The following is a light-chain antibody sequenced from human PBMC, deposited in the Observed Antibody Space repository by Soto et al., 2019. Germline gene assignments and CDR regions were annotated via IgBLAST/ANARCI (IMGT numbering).Light chain of an antibody. CDR2: GAS. CDR3: QQYNNWPRT. J-gene: IGKJ1*01. CDR1: QSVSSN. V-gene: IGKV3-15*01. Sequence: EIVMTQSPATLSVSPGERATLSCRASQSVSSNLAWYQQKLGQAPRLLIYGASTRATGIPARFSGSRSGTEFTLTISSLQPEDFAVYYCQQYNNWPRTFGQGTKVEIK.